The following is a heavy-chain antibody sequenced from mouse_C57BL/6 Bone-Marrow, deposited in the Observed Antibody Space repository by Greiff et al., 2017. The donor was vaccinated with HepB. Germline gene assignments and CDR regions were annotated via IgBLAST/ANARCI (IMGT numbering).Heavy chain of an antibody. CDR3: ARVLRAYFDY. Sequence: EVKLVESEGGLVQPGSSMKLSCTASGFTFSDYYMAWVRQVPEKGLEWVANINYDGSSTYYLDSLKSRFIISRDNAKNILYLQMSSLKSEDTATYYCARVLRAYFDYWGQGTTLTVSS. J-gene: IGHJ2*01. CDR1: GFTFSDYY. V-gene: IGHV5-16*01. D-gene: IGHD1-1*01. CDR2: INYDGSST.